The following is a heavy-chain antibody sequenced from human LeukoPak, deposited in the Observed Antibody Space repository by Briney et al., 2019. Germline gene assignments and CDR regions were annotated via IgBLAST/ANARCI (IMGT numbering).Heavy chain of an antibody. CDR2: IYYRGST. D-gene: IGHD2-2*01. CDR3: ARVGYCSSTSCLDTDI. J-gene: IGHJ3*02. V-gene: IGHV4-39*07. Sequence: SETLSLTCTVSGGSISSSSYYWGWIRQPPGKGLEWIGSIYYRGSTYYNPSLKSRVTISVDTSKNQFSLKLSSVTAADTAVYYCARVGYCSSTSCLDTDIWGQGTMVTVSS. CDR1: GGSISSSSYY.